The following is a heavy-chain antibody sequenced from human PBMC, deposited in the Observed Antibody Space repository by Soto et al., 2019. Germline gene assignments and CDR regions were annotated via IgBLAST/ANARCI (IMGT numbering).Heavy chain of an antibody. D-gene: IGHD3-10*01. CDR3: AGTYYYGSGSYPNWFDP. V-gene: IGHV4-59*01. J-gene: IGHJ5*02. CDR1: GGSISSYY. CDR2: IYFSGCT. Sequence: SETLSLTCTVSGGSISSYYWSWIRQPPGKGLEWIGYIYFSGCTNYYPSLKSRVTISVDTSKIQFSLKLCSLTAADTAVFYCAGTYYYGSGSYPNWFDPWGQGTLVTVSS.